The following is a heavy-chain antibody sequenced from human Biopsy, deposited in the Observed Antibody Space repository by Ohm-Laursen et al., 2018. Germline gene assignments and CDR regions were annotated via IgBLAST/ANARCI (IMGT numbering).Heavy chain of an antibody. Sequence: GSLRLSCAASGIGFSRSAMNWVRQAPGKGLEWVSGITASGGTTYYADSVKGRFTISRDNSKNRLYLQMNSLRGEDTAVYYCAKQGATILSSFDSWGQGTLVTVSS. CDR1: GIGFSRSA. CDR3: AKQGATILSSFDS. CDR2: ITASGGTT. D-gene: IGHD3-9*01. V-gene: IGHV3-23*01. J-gene: IGHJ5*01.